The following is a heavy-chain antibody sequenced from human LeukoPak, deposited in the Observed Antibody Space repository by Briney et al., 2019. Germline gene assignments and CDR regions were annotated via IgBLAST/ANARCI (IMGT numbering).Heavy chain of an antibody. CDR2: IYYSGST. CDR3: ARVAFGGVIVKYYFDY. CDR1: GGSISSYY. V-gene: IGHV4-59*01. Sequence: SGTLSLTCTVSGGSISSYYWSWIRQPPGKGLEWIGYIYYSGSTNYNPSLKSRVTISVDTSKNQFSLKLSSVTAADTAVYYCARVAFGGVIVKYYFDYWGQGTLVTVSS. J-gene: IGHJ4*02. D-gene: IGHD3-16*02.